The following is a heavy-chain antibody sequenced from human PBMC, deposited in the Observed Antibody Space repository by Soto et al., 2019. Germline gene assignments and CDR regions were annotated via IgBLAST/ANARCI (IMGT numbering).Heavy chain of an antibody. V-gene: IGHV4-34*01. CDR2: INHSGST. D-gene: IGHD5-18*01. Sequence: SETLSLTCAVYGGSFSGYYWSWIRQPPGKGLEWIGEINHSGSTNYNPSLKSRVTISVDTSKNQFSLKLSSVTAADTAVYYCAMTRLLRGYSYGRYFDYWGQRTLVTVSS. J-gene: IGHJ4*02. CDR3: AMTRLLRGYSYGRYFDY. CDR1: GGSFSGYY.